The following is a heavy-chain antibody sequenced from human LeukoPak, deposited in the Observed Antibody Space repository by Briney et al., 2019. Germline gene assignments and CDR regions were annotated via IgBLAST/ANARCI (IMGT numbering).Heavy chain of an antibody. CDR3: VRKNYGSNRWFDP. CDR1: GYTFTSYD. D-gene: IGHD4/OR15-4a*01. V-gene: IGHV1-8*01. CDR2: TNPKSGNT. J-gene: IGHJ5*02. Sequence: GASVKVSCKASGYTFTSYDINWVRQATGQGLEWMGWTNPKSGNTGYLQKFQGRVTMTRDTSISTAYMELSSLRSEDTAVYYCVRKNYGSNRWFDPWGQGTLVTVSS.